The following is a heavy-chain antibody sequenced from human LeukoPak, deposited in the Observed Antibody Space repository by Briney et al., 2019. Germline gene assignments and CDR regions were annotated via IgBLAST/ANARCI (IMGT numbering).Heavy chain of an antibody. CDR1: GYTFTSYG. CDR3: ARDPAPHYGSGSYFDY. D-gene: IGHD3-10*01. CDR2: ISAYNGNT. V-gene: IGHV1-18*04. Sequence: ASVKVSCKASGYTFTSYGISWVRQAPGQGLEWMGWISAYNGNTNYAQKIQGRVTMTTDTSTSTAYMELRSLRSDDTAVYYCARDPAPHYGSGSYFDYWGQGTLVTVSS. J-gene: IGHJ4*02.